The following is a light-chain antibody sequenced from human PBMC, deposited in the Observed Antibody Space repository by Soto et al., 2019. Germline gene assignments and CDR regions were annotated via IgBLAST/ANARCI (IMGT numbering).Light chain of an antibody. CDR1: QSISSN. V-gene: IGKV1-39*01. J-gene: IGKJ5*01. CDR3: QQSYSSPIT. CDR2: SAS. Sequence: DMQMTQSASSLSAFLGDRVTITCRASQSISSNLNWYQQKPGKAPKLLIYSASSLKSGVPSRFSGSGYGTDFNLSISSLQPEDFATYYCQQSYSSPITFGQGTRLEIK.